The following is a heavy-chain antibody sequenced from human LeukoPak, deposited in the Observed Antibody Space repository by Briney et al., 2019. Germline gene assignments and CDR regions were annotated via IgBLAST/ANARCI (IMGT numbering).Heavy chain of an antibody. CDR1: GFTVSSNY. Sequence: GGSLRLSCAASGFTVSSNYMSWVRQAPGKGLEWVSVIYSGGSTYYADSVKGRFTISRDNSKNTLYLQMNSLRAEDTAVYYCAKDPDIGYSFDYWGQGTLVTVSS. CDR2: IYSGGST. CDR3: AKDPDIGYSFDY. V-gene: IGHV3-53*05. J-gene: IGHJ4*02. D-gene: IGHD2-15*01.